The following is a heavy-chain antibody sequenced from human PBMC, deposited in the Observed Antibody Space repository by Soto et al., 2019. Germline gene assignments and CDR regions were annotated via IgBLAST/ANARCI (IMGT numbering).Heavy chain of an antibody. J-gene: IGHJ3*02. CDR2: INVGTDKT. CDR3: ARGGYSYGHPDAFDI. Sequence: GASVKVSCKTSGYSFIRNAIHWVRQAPGQRPEWMGWINVGTDKTKYSQKFQGRVTITADKSTSTAYMELSSLRSEDTALYYCARGGYSYGHPDAFDIWGQGTMVTVSS. CDR1: GYSFIRNA. V-gene: IGHV1-3*01. D-gene: IGHD5-18*01.